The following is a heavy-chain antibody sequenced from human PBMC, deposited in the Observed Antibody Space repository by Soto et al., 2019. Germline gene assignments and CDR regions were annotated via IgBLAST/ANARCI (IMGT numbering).Heavy chain of an antibody. Sequence: QVQLQESGPGLVQPSGTLSLTCAVSGGSISSSNWWRWVRQPPGKGLEWIGEIYHSGSTNYNPSLKRRATLSVDKSENHFTMTLSYVTAADTAVYYCARVHGLQPYYYYGMDVWGQGTTVTVSS. CDR2: IYHSGST. D-gene: IGHD5-18*01. J-gene: IGHJ6*02. V-gene: IGHV4-4*02. CDR1: GGSISSSNW. CDR3: ARVHGLQPYYYYGMDV.